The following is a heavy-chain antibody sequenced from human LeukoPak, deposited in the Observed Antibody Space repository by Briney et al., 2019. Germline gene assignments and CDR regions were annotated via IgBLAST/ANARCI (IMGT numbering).Heavy chain of an antibody. CDR3: ARDRIFDY. CDR2: IRQDGSEK. Sequence: GGSLRLSCAASGFTFSSYWMYWVRQAPGEGLEWVANIRQDGSEKYYVDSVKGRFTISRDNAKNSLYLQMNSLRAEDAAVYYCARDRIFDYWGQGTLVTVSS. V-gene: IGHV3-7*03. CDR1: GFTFSSYW. J-gene: IGHJ4*02.